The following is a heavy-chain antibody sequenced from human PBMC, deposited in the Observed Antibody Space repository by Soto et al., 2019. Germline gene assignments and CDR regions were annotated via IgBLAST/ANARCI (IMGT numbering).Heavy chain of an antibody. D-gene: IGHD7-27*01. V-gene: IGHV4-39*01. CDR1: GGSISSSSYY. J-gene: IGHJ5*01. CDR2: IYYSGST. CDR3: ARGRYCLTGRCFPNWFDS. Sequence: SETLSLTCTVSGGSISSSSYYWGWIRQPPGKGLEWIGSIYYSGSTYYNPSLKSRVTISVDTSKSQFSLNVTSVTAADTAVYFCARGRYCLTGRCFPNWFDSWGQGALVTVSS.